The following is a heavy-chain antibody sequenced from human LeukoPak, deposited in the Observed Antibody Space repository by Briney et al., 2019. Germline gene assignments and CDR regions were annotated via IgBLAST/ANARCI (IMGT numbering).Heavy chain of an antibody. V-gene: IGHV3-74*01. CDR3: GRGNYYSMDV. CDR2: ISNDASRT. CDR1: GFTFSNYW. J-gene: IGHJ6*02. Sequence: PGGSLRLSCAVSGFTFSNYWMHWVRQAPGKGLVWVSGISNDASRTSYADSVRGRFTISRDNAKNTLCLQLNSVRGEDTAVYYCGRGNYYSMDVWGQGTTVTVSS.